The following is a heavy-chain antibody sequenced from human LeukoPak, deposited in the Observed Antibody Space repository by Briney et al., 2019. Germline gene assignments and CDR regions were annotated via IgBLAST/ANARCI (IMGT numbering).Heavy chain of an antibody. D-gene: IGHD3-22*01. V-gene: IGHV4-30-4*01. CDR3: ARGEGEGYYDSSGYYYFDH. J-gene: IGHJ4*02. CDR2: IYYSGST. CDR1: GGSISSGDYY. Sequence: KSSETLSLTCTVSGGSISSGDYYWRWIRQPPGKGLEWIGYIYYSGSTYYNPSLKSRVTISVDTSKNQFSLKLSSVTAADTAVYYCARGEGEGYYDSSGYYYFDHWGQGTLVTVSS.